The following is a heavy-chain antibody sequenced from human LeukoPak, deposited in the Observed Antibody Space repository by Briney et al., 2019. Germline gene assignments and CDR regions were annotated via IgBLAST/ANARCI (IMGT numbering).Heavy chain of an antibody. D-gene: IGHD5-18*01. J-gene: IGHJ4*02. CDR1: GFTLNSYG. V-gene: IGHV3-23*01. Sequence: GGSLRLPCAASGFTLNSYGMSWVRQAPGKGLEWVSTIIDSGGSTYYADSVKGRFTISRDNSKNTLYLQMNSLRAEDTALYYRAKQERDTNMIKYFDYWGQGTLVTVSS. CDR2: IIDSGGST. CDR3: AKQERDTNMIKYFDY.